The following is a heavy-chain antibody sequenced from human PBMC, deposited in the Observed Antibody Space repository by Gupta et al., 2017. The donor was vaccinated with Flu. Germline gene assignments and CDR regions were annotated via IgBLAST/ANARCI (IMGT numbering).Heavy chain of an antibody. Sequence: QVQLVESGGGVVQPGRSLRLSCAASGFSFSLYGMHWVRQATGKGVEWVAVISYDGSNIYYADSVKGRFTVFRDNSKNTLYLQMNSLRADDTALYYCAKDGHRVQYYYGMDVWGQGTTGTVSS. D-gene: IGHD6-6*01. J-gene: IGHJ6*02. V-gene: IGHV3-30*18. CDR3: AKDGHRVQYYYGMDV. CDR1: GFSFSLYG. CDR2: ISYDGSNI.